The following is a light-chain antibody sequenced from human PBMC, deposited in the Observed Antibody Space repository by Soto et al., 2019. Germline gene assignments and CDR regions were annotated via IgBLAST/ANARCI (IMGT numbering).Light chain of an antibody. CDR2: GAS. CDR1: QNVLSN. V-gene: IGKV3-15*01. CDR3: QQRSNWPPIT. J-gene: IGKJ3*01. Sequence: KVMAQSPATLSVSPGERATLSCRSSQNVLSNLAWYQQKPGQAPRLLIYGASTRATGLPARFSGSGSGTQFTLTISSLQSEDFAVYYCQQRSNWPPITFGPGTKVDI.